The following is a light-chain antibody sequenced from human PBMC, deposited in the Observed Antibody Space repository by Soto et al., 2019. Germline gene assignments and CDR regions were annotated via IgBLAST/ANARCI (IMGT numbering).Light chain of an antibody. J-gene: IGKJ4*01. Sequence: EILLTQSPGTLSLSPGETATLSCRASQNVRYNYLAWYQQRPGQPPRLLIHAAASRTSGIPDRFSGSVSGTDLILTIRRLEPEDFAVYFCQQYGTSPVTFGGGTKVEI. CDR3: QQYGTSPVT. V-gene: IGKV3-20*01. CDR1: QNVRYNY. CDR2: AAA.